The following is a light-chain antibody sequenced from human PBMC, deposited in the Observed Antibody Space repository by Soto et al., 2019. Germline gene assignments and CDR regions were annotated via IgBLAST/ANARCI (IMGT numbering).Light chain of an antibody. J-gene: IGKJ3*01. CDR2: WAS. V-gene: IGKV4-1*01. Sequence: DIVMTQSPDSLAVSLGERATINCKSSQSVLYSSNNKNYLAWYQQNPGQPPKLLNYWASTRESGVPDRFSGSGSGTDFTLTINSLQAEDVAVYYCQQYYNTPFTFGPGTKVYIK. CDR1: QSVLYSSNNKNY. CDR3: QQYYNTPFT.